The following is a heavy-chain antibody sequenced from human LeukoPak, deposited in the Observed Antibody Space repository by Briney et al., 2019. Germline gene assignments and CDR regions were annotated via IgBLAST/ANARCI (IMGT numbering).Heavy chain of an antibody. V-gene: IGHV3-11*04. Sequence: GGSLRLSCAASGFIFSDYYMSWIRQAPGKGLECVSYTSSSGSTIYYADSVKGRFTISRDNAKNSLYLQMNSLRAEDTAVYYCARDKKLGELSVNYFDYWGQGTLVTVSS. J-gene: IGHJ4*02. CDR2: TSSSGSTI. D-gene: IGHD3-16*02. CDR3: ARDKKLGELSVNYFDY. CDR1: GFIFSDYY.